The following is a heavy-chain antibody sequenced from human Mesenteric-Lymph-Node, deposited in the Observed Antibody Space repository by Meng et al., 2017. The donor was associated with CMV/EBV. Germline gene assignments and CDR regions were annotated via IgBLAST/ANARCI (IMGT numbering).Heavy chain of an antibody. CDR3: AKGPHDSSGYDV. V-gene: IGHV3-30*18. CDR1: GFTFSSYS. CDR2: ISYDGRNK. J-gene: IGHJ6*02. D-gene: IGHD3-22*01. Sequence: GESLKISCAASGFTFSSYSMNWVRQAPGKGLEWVAMISYDGRNKYYADSVMGRFTISRDNSKNTLYLQMNSLRAEDTAVYYCAKGPHDSSGYDVWGQGTTVTVSS.